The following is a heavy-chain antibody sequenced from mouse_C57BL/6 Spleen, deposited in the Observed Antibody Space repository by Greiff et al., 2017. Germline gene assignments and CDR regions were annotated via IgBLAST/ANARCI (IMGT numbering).Heavy chain of an antibody. J-gene: IGHJ3*01. CDR1: GYTFTSYW. D-gene: IGHD2-4*01. Sequence: QVQLKQPGAELVMPGASVKLSCKASGYTFTSYWMHWVKQRPGQGLEWIGEIDPSDSYTNYNQKFKGKSTLTVDKSSSTAYMQLSSLTSADSAFSYCARVYDYDQAWFAYGGQGTLVTVSA. CDR2: IDPSDSYT. V-gene: IGHV1-69*01. CDR3: ARVYDYDQAWFAY.